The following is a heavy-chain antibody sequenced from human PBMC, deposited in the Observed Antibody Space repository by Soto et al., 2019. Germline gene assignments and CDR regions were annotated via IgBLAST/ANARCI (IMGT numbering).Heavy chain of an antibody. CDR3: AKAGYCTNGVCYLYHFDY. Sequence: EVQLLESGGGLVQPGGSLRLSCAASGFTFSSYAMSWVRQAPGKGLEWVSVISGSGGSRYYADSVKGRFTISRDNSKNTLYLQMNSLRAEDTAVYYCAKAGYCTNGVCYLYHFDYWGQGTLVTVSS. CDR2: ISGSGGSR. V-gene: IGHV3-23*01. D-gene: IGHD2-8*01. J-gene: IGHJ4*02. CDR1: GFTFSSYA.